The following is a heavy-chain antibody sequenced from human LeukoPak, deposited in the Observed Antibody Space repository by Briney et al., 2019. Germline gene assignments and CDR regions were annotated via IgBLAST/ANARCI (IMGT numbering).Heavy chain of an antibody. CDR1: GYTFTSYV. V-gene: IGHV1-18*01. J-gene: IGHJ4*02. CDR3: ARDQAATNTQVRFCLD. D-gene: IGHD3-9*01. Sequence: GSVHVSCEGSGYTFTSYVISWVRQAPGQGVEWMGWISADNGNTNFAQKLQGRVTMTTDTSTSTAYMDLRSLRSDDTAVYYCARDQAATNTQVRFCLDWGQGTLVTVSS. CDR2: ISADNGNT.